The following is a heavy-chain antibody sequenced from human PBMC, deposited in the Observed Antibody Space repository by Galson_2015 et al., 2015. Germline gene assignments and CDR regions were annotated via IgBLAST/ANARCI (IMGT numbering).Heavy chain of an antibody. D-gene: IGHD6-19*01. J-gene: IGHJ4*02. CDR3: ARTMYTSGYFAYFDH. Sequence: SGAEVKKPGESLKISCRVSEYTFTNYYIGWVRQMPGKGLEWMGIFSPGDSDTRYNPSFQGQVTISADKSSNTAYLQWSSLEASDTAIYYCARTMYTSGYFAYFDHWGQGTLVTVSS. CDR2: FSPGDSDT. V-gene: IGHV5-51*03. CDR1: EYTFTNYY.